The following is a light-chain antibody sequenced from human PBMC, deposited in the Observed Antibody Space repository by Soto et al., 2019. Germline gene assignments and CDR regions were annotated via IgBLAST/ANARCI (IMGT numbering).Light chain of an antibody. CDR1: QVISNS. V-gene: IGKV1-12*02. CDR3: QQAYIFPFS. J-gene: IGKJ4*01. Sequence: DVPMTQSPSSVSASVGDRVTLTCRASQVISNSLSWYQLKPGKAPRLLIYAAFNLQGGVPSRFSGSGSGTDFFLTISSLQPEDFATYYCQQAYIFPFSFGGGTKVEIK. CDR2: AAF.